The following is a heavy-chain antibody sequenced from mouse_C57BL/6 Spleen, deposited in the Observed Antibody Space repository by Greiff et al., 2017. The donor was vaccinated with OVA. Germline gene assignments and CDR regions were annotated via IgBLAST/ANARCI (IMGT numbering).Heavy chain of an antibody. Sequence: DVKLVESEGGLVQPGSSMKLSCTASGFTFSDYYMAWVRQVPEKGLEWVANINYDGSSTYYLDSLKSRFIISRDNAKNILYLQMSSLKSEDTATYYCARDVRGSSYWYFDVWGTGTTVTVSS. CDR1: GFTFSDYY. J-gene: IGHJ1*03. CDR3: ARDVRGSSYWYFDV. V-gene: IGHV5-16*01. D-gene: IGHD1-1*01. CDR2: INYDGSST.